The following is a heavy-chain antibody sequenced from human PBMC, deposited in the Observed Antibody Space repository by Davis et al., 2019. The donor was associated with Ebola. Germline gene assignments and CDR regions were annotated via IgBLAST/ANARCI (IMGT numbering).Heavy chain of an antibody. CDR2: INAGNGNT. Sequence: ASVKVSCKASGYTFTSYAMHWVRQAPGQRLEWMGWINAGNGNTKYSQKFQGRVTVTRDTSASTAYMELSSLRSEDTAVYYCARDRIMVYAIAHLEFDYWGQGTLVTVSS. D-gene: IGHD2-8*01. J-gene: IGHJ4*02. V-gene: IGHV1-3*01. CDR3: ARDRIMVYAIAHLEFDY. CDR1: GYTFTSYA.